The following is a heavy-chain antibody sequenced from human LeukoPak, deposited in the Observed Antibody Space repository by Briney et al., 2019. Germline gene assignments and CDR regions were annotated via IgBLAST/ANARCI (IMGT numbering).Heavy chain of an antibody. CDR2: ISYDGSNK. D-gene: IGHD4-17*01. V-gene: IGHV3-30*03. CDR1: GFTFSSYG. CDR3: ASADYGDSASPFDY. J-gene: IGHJ4*02. Sequence: GGSLRLSCAASGFTFSSYGMHWVRQAPGKGLEWVAVISYDGSNKYYADSVKGRFTISRDNSKNTLYLQMNSLRAEDTAVYYCASADYGDSASPFDYWGQGTLVTVSS.